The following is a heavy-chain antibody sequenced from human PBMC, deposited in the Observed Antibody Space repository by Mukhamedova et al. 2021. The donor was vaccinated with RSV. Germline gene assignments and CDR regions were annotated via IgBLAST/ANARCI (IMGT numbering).Heavy chain of an antibody. Sequence: GESPGQGLEWMGWIGAYNGNTNYAQKLQGRVTMTTDTSTSTAYMELRSLRSDDTAVYYCARQYDFWSGYFDYWGQGT. V-gene: IGHV1-18*01. CDR2: IGAYNGNT. D-gene: IGHD3-3*01. CDR3: ARQYDFWSGYFDY. J-gene: IGHJ4*02.